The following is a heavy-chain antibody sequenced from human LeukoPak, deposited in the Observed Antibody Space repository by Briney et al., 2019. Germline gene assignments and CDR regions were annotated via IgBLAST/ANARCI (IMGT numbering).Heavy chain of an antibody. CDR2: IIPILGIA. CDR3: AREGGSYFFDY. V-gene: IGHV1-69*04. J-gene: IGHJ4*02. CDR1: GGTFSSYT. D-gene: IGHD1-26*01. Sequence: GSSVKVSCKASGGTFSSYTISWVRQAPGQGLEWMGRIIPILGIANYAQKFQGRVTITAGKSTSTAYMELSSLRSEDTAVDYCAREGGSYFFDYWGQGTLVTVSS.